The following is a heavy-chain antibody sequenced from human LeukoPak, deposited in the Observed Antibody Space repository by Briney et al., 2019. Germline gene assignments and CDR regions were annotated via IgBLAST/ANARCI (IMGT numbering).Heavy chain of an antibody. J-gene: IGHJ3*02. CDR1: GFTFSNYG. V-gene: IGHV3-13*01. CDR3: AREMSGSNDAFDI. CDR2: IYEAGNT. Sequence: GGSLRLSCAASGFTFSNYGMHWVRQVTGEALEWVSMIYEAGNTYYTGSVKGRLTISRENAKNSLYLQMHGLTAGDTAVYYCAREMSGSNDAFDIWGPGTMVTVSS. D-gene: IGHD3-10*01.